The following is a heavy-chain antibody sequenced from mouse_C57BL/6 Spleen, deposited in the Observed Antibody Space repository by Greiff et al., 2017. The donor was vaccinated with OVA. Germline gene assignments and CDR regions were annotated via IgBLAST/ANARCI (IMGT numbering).Heavy chain of an antibody. CDR2: ISSGSSTI. CDR3: AREGGYDGFAY. CDR1: GFTFSDYG. J-gene: IGHJ3*01. D-gene: IGHD2-2*01. Sequence: EVQLMESGGGLVKPGGSLKLSCAASGFTFSDYGMHWVRQAPEQGLEWVAYISSGSSTIYYADTVKGRFTISRDNAKNTLFLQMTSLRSEDAAMYYCAREGGYDGFAYWGQGTLVTVSA. V-gene: IGHV5-17*01.